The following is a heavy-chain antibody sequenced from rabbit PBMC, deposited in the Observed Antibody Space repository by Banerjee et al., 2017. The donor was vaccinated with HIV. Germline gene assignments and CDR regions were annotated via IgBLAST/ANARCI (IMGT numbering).Heavy chain of an antibody. CDR3: ARNYVNAFDP. CDR1: GVSFSSNHY. Sequence: QEQLEESGGGLVKPGASLTLTCTASGVSFSSNHYMCWVRQAPGKGLEWIACIDVAKYGTTYFASWAKGRFTISKTSSTTVTLQMTSLTAADTATYFCARNYVNAFDPCGPGTLVTVS. CDR2: IDVAKYGTT. V-gene: IGHV1S45*01. D-gene: IGHD1-1*01. J-gene: IGHJ2*01.